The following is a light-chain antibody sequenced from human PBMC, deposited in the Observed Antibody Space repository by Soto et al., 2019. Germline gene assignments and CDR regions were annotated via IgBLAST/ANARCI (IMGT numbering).Light chain of an antibody. CDR2: EVT. V-gene: IGLV2-14*01. CDR1: SSDVGGYNY. Sequence: QSALTQPASVSGSPGQSITISCTGTSSDVGGYNYVSWFQQHPDTAPKLMIYEVTDRPSGVSNRLSGFKYGNTASLTVSGLQAEDEADYYCSSYAGNSRYVFGTGTKLTVL. J-gene: IGLJ1*01. CDR3: SSYAGNSRYV.